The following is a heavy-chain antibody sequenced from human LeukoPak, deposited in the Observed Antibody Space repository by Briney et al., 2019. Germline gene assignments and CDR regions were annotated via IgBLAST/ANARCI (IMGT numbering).Heavy chain of an antibody. CDR2: IYSDNT. CDR1: GFTVSSNS. CDR3: ARRAGAYSHPYDY. V-gene: IGHV3-53*01. Sequence: GVSLRLSCTVSGFTVSSNSMSWVRQAPGKGLEWVSFIYSDNTHYSDSVKGRFTISRDNSKNTLYLQMNSLRAEDTAVYYCARRAGAYSHPYDYWGQGTLVTVSS. J-gene: IGHJ4*02. D-gene: IGHD4/OR15-4a*01.